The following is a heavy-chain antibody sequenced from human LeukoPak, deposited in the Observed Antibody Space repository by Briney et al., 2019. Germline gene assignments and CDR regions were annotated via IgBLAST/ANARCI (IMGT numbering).Heavy chain of an antibody. CDR1: GFTFSSYS. J-gene: IGHJ6*02. CDR2: ISSSSSYI. CDR3: ARDIVVVVAAKNYYYGMDV. D-gene: IGHD2-15*01. Sequence: GGSLRLSCAASGFTFSSYSMNWVRQAPGKGLEWVSSISSSSSYIYYADSVKGRFTISRDNAKNSLYLQMNSLRAEDTAVYYCARDIVVVVAAKNYYYGMDVWGQGTTVTVSS. V-gene: IGHV3-21*01.